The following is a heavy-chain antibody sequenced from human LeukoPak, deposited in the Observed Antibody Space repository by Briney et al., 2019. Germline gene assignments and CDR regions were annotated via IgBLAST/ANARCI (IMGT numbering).Heavy chain of an antibody. Sequence: GGSLRLSCAASGFTFNTYGMHWVRQAPGKGLEWVAFIRYDGRNKYYADSAKGRFTISRDNSKNTLYLQMNSLRPEDTAVYYCARGGYYNILTGFRGRILGFDSWGQGTLVTVSS. CDR1: GFTFNTYG. D-gene: IGHD3-9*01. J-gene: IGHJ4*02. CDR3: ARGGYYNILTGFRGRILGFDS. V-gene: IGHV3-30*02. CDR2: IRYDGRNK.